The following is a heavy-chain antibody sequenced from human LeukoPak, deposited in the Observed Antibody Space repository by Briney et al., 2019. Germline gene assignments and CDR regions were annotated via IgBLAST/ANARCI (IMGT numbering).Heavy chain of an antibody. CDR1: GFTFSSYG. J-gene: IGHJ4*02. CDR2: IRYDGSNK. D-gene: IGHD3-3*01. CDR3: AKCYDFWSGYSYYFDY. Sequence: GGSLRLSCAASGFTFSSYGMHWVRQAPGKGLEWVAFIRYDGSNKYYADSVKGRFTISRDNSKNTLYLQMNSLRAEDTAVYYCAKCYDFWSGYSYYFDYWGQGTLVTVSS. V-gene: IGHV3-30*02.